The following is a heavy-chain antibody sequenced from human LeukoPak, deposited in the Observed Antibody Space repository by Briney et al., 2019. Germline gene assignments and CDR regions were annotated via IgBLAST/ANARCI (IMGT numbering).Heavy chain of an antibody. CDR3: ARGPRRVKIGHDY. CDR2: ISSSSSYI. J-gene: IGHJ4*02. Sequence: GGSLRLSCAASGFTFSSYAMSWVRQAPGKGLEWVSSISSSSSYIYYADSVEGRFTISRDNAKNSLYLQMNSLRAEDTAVYYCARGPRRVKIGHDYWGQGTLVTVSS. V-gene: IGHV3-21*01. CDR1: GFTFSSYA. D-gene: IGHD2/OR15-2a*01.